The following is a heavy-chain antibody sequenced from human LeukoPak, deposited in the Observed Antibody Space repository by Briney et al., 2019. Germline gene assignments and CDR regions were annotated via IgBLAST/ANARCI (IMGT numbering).Heavy chain of an antibody. CDR3: ARVYGGPFDL. J-gene: IGHJ4*02. CDR1: GFTFSDTW. D-gene: IGHD4-23*01. Sequence: GGSLRLSCAASGFTFSDTWMHWVRQAPGKGLMWVARINTDGSDAVHAGSVKGRFTISRDNTQNTLHLQMHSLRAEDTAMYYCARVYGGPFDLWGQGNLVTVSS. V-gene: IGHV3-74*01. CDR2: INTDGSDA.